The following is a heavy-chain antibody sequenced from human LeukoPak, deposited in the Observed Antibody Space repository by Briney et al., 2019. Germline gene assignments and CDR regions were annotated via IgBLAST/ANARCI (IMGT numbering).Heavy chain of an antibody. CDR1: GFTFSSYE. D-gene: IGHD4-23*01. V-gene: IGHV3-48*03. Sequence: GGSLRLSCAASGFTFSSYEMNWVRQAPGKGLEWLAYISSSGSSIYYGDSVKGRFTISRDNAKNSLYLQMNSLRAEDTAVYYCARDFGRWFLDYWGQGTLVTVSS. CDR3: ARDFGRWFLDY. J-gene: IGHJ4*02. CDR2: ISSSGSSI.